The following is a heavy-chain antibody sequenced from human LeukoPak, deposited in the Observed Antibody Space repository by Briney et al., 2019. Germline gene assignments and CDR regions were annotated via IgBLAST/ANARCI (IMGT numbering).Heavy chain of an antibody. D-gene: IGHD3-10*01. Sequence: GGSLRLSCAASGFTFSSYWMSWVRQAPGKGLEWVANINQDGSEIYYVDSVKGRFTISRDNAKNTLYLQMNSLRAEDTAVYYCAKDQMVRGGFDYWGQGTLVTVSS. CDR1: GFTFSSYW. CDR3: AKDQMVRGGFDY. V-gene: IGHV3-7*01. CDR2: INQDGSEI. J-gene: IGHJ4*02.